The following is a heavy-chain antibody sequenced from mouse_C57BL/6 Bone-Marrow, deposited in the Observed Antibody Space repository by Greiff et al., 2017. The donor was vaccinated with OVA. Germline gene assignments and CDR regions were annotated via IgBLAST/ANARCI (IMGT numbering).Heavy chain of an antibody. CDR1: GFNIKDDY. V-gene: IGHV14-4*01. D-gene: IGHD2-1*01. J-gene: IGHJ2*01. CDR3: TSYGNFDD. Sequence: VQLQQSGAELVRPGASVKLSCTASGFNIKDDYMHWVKQRPEQGLEWIGWIDPENGDTEYASKFQGKATITADTSSNTPYLQLRGLTSEDTAVYYCTSYGNFDDWGKGTTLTVSS. CDR2: IDPENGDT.